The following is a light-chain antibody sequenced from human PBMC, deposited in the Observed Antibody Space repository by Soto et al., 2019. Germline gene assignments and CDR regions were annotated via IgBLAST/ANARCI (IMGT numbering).Light chain of an antibody. J-gene: IGKJ2*01. CDR1: QSLTSY. V-gene: IGKV3-11*01. Sequence: EIVLTQSPATLSLSPGERATLSCRASQSLTSYLAWYQQKPGQAPRLLIYDASNRSTGIPARFSGSVSGTDFALTLSSPEPQDFAVYYCQQRYNYPPKYTFGKGTKLEIK. CDR2: DAS. CDR3: QQRYNYPPKYT.